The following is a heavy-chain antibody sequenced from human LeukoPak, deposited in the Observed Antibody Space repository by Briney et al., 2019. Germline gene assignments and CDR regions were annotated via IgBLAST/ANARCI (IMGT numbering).Heavy chain of an antibody. CDR1: GFTFSSYG. V-gene: IGHV3-30*02. D-gene: IGHD3-3*01. CDR3: AKTSLSDPSGHYYYMDV. CDR2: IRFDGTSE. J-gene: IGHJ6*03. Sequence: GGSLSLSCAASGFTFSSYGMSWVRQAPGKGLEWVAFIRFDGTSEFYADSVKARFTISRDNSQNTVSLQLNNLRIEDTALYYCAKTSLSDPSGHYYYMDVWGKGTTVTVSS.